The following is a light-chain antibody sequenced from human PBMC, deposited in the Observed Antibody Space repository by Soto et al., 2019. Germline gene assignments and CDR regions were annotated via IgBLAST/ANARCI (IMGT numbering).Light chain of an antibody. V-gene: IGKV1-5*01. CDR3: QRYNNY. CDR1: QNISKW. J-gene: IGKJ2*01. Sequence: DFQMARSPSTLSASVGDRGTITCRASQNISKWLAWYQLKPGRAPNLLIYDTSILKSGVPSRFSGSGSGTEFTLTISSLQPDDFATYYCQRYNNYFGLGTNVEIK. CDR2: DTS.